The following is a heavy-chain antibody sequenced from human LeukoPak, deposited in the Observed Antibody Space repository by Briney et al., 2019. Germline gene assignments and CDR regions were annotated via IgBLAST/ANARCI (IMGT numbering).Heavy chain of an antibody. V-gene: IGHV3-74*01. CDR2: VNSDGSLT. J-gene: IGHJ6*03. Sequence: PGGSLRLSCAASGFTFRSYWMHWVRQAPGKGLVWLSRVNSDGSLTTYADSVRGRFTISRDNAKNTLYLHVHSLRVEDTAVYYCASQTSYFYFMDVWGKGTTVTVSS. CDR3: ASQTSYFYFMDV. CDR1: GFTFRSYW.